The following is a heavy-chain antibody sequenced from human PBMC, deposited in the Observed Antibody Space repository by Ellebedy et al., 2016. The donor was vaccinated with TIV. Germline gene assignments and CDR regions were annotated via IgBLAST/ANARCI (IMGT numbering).Heavy chain of an antibody. Sequence: ESLKISCAASGFPFGIYSMFSARQAPGKGLEWVSYITGSSSNIYNADSVKGRFNIFIDNATHSLYLQMNRLRDEETAVYYCAAGYSGGLYGSDYWGQGTLVIVSS. J-gene: IGHJ4*02. CDR2: ITGSSSNI. CDR3: AAGYSGGLYGSDY. D-gene: IGHD6-19*01. CDR1: GFPFGIYS. V-gene: IGHV3-48*02.